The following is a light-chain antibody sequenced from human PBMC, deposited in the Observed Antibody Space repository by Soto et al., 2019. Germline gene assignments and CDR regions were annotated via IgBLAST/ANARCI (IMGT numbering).Light chain of an antibody. Sequence: EIVMTQSPATLSVSPGERATLSCRASQSVSSNLAWYQQKPGQAPRLLIYGASTRATGIPARFSGSGSETEFTLTISSLQSEDFAVYYCQQSNNWPPLTFGGGTKVEIK. V-gene: IGKV3-15*01. CDR1: QSVSSN. CDR2: GAS. J-gene: IGKJ4*01. CDR3: QQSNNWPPLT.